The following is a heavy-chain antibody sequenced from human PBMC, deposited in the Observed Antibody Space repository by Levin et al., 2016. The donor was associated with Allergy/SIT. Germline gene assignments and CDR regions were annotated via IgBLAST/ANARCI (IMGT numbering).Heavy chain of an antibody. CDR2: INPSGGST. CDR3: ARDRCSSTSCYPPDGMDV. Sequence: WVRQAPGQGLEWMGIINPSGGSTSYAQKFQGRVTMTRDTSTSTVYMELSSLRSEDTAVYYCARDRCSSTSCYPPDGMDVWGQGTTVTVSS. V-gene: IGHV1-46*03. D-gene: IGHD2-2*01. J-gene: IGHJ6*02.